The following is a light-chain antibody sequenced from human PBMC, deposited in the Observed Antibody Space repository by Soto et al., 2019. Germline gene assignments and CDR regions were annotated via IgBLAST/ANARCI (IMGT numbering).Light chain of an antibody. J-gene: IGKJ2*01. CDR3: QQYGRSPPFT. Sequence: EIVLTQSPGTLSLSPGERATLSCRASQSVTSTYIAWYQQNPGQAPRLLIYGASSRATGNPDRFSGSGSGTDFTLTISRLEPEDFAVYFCQQYGRSPPFTFGQGTKVEIK. V-gene: IGKV3-20*01. CDR2: GAS. CDR1: QSVTSTY.